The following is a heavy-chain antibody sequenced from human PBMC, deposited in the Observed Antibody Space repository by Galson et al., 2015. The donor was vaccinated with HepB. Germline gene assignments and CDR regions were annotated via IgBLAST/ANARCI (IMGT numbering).Heavy chain of an antibody. J-gene: IGHJ5*02. Sequence: SVKVSCKASGFTFSSSALQWVRQARGQRLEWIGWIVVGSGHANYAQKFQQRVTITRDMSTNTVYLELSSLRSDDTAVYYCAADTTYASSWFNWFDPWGQGTLVTVSS. D-gene: IGHD3-22*01. CDR1: GFTFSSSA. CDR3: AADTTYASSWFNWFDP. CDR2: IVVGSGHA. V-gene: IGHV1-58*01.